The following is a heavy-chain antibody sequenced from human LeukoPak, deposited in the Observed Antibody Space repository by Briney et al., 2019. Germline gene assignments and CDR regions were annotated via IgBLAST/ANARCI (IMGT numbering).Heavy chain of an antibody. CDR3: DRHFPAAPLLVLSAFDY. CDR1: GGSISSYY. Sequence: SETLSLTCTVSGGSISSYYWRWIRQPPGKGLEWIGYIYYSGSTNYNPSLKSRVTISVDTSKNQFSLKLSSVTAADTAVYYCDRHFPAAPLLVLSAFDYWGQGTLVTVSS. V-gene: IGHV4-59*08. CDR2: IYYSGST. J-gene: IGHJ4*02. D-gene: IGHD2-8*02.